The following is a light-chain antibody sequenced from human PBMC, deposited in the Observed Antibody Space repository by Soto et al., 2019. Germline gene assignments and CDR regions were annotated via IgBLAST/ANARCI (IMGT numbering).Light chain of an antibody. J-gene: IGLJ1*01. V-gene: IGLV2-14*01. Sequence: QSVLTQPASVSGSPGQSITISCTGTSSDVGGYNYVSWYQQHPGKAHKLMIYDVSNRPSGVSTRFSGSKSGNSASLTISGLQAEDESDYYSSSYTSSSTPYVFGTGTKLSVL. CDR3: SSYTSSSTPYV. CDR1: SSDVGGYNY. CDR2: DVS.